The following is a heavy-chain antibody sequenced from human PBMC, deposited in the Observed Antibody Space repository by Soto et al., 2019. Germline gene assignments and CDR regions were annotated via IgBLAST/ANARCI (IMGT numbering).Heavy chain of an antibody. CDR2: ISAYNGNT. D-gene: IGHD3-16*01. CDR3: ARGFGEAEIYYYYGMDV. J-gene: IGHJ6*02. CDR1: GYTFTSYG. V-gene: IGHV1-18*01. Sequence: ASVKVSCKASGYTFTSYGISWVRQAPGQGLEWMGWISAYNGNTNYAQKLQGRVTMTTDTSTSTAYMELRSLRSDDTAVYYCARGFGEAEIYYYYGMDVWGQGTTVTVSS.